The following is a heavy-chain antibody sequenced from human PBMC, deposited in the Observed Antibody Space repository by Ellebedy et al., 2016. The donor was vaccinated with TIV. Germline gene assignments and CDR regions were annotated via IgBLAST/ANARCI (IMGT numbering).Heavy chain of an antibody. V-gene: IGHV3-33*08. J-gene: IGHJ4*02. CDR1: GGSFSGYY. CDR2: IWYDGSNK. D-gene: IGHD4-17*01. Sequence: GGSLRLSXAVYGGSFSGYYWSWIRQPPGKGLEWVAVIWYDGSNKYYADSVKGRFTISRDNSKNTLYLQMNSLRAEDTAVYYCARDPSYGALDYWGQGTLVTVSS. CDR3: ARDPSYGALDY.